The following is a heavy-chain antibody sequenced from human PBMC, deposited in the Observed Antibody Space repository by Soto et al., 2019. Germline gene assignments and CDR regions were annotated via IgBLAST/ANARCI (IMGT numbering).Heavy chain of an antibody. V-gene: IGHV1-18*04. CDR3: ARGGFSSSWRLDF. Sequence: QAQLVQSGAEVKTPGASVKVSCKTSAYAFNTYAINWVRQAPGQGLEWLGSIFPYTGDTPYSQNLQARVTMTADTPTSTAYMAMTTLTSDDTAVYYCARGGFSSSWRLDFWGRGTLVTVSS. D-gene: IGHD6-13*01. J-gene: IGHJ4*02. CDR1: AYAFNTYA. CDR2: IFPYTGDT.